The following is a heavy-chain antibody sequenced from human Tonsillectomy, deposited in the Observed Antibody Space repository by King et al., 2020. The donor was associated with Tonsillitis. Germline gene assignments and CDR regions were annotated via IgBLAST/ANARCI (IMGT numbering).Heavy chain of an antibody. CDR1: GFKVSSNY. V-gene: IGHV3-53*01. D-gene: IGHD5-24*01. CDR2: IYSGGST. J-gene: IGHJ4*02. CDR3: VRGGLVEMATIYFDY. Sequence: VQLVESGGGLIQPGGSLRLSWAASGFKVSSNYMSWVRQAPGTGLEWVSVIYSGGSTYYADSVKGRFTISRDNSKNTLYLQMNSLRAEDTAVYYCVRGGLVEMATIYFDYWGQGTLVTVSS.